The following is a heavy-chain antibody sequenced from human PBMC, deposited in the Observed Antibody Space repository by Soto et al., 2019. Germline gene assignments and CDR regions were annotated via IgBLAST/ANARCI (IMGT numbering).Heavy chain of an antibody. CDR1: GFTFSSYA. Sequence: GGSLRLSCAASGFTFSSYAMHWVRQAPGKGLEWVAVISYDGSNKYYADSVKGRFTISRDNSKNTLYLQMNSLRAEDTAVYYCARETLYCGGDCYYYYYYYGMDVWGQGTTVTVSS. J-gene: IGHJ6*02. V-gene: IGHV3-30-3*01. CDR2: ISYDGSNK. CDR3: ARETLYCGGDCYYYYYYYGMDV. D-gene: IGHD2-21*02.